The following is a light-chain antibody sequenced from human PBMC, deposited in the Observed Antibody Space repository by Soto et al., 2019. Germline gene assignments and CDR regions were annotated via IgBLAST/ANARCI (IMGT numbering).Light chain of an antibody. CDR1: RGVINN. V-gene: IGKV3-15*01. CDR2: RAS. Sequence: IVMTQSAATRAVSPGERATLSCRAGRGVINNLAWYQQKPGQAPRLLIYRASSRATGIPARFSGSGSGTEFTLTISSLQSEDFAGYYCQQHNNWPKMFGQGTKVDIK. J-gene: IGKJ1*01. CDR3: QQHNNWPKM.